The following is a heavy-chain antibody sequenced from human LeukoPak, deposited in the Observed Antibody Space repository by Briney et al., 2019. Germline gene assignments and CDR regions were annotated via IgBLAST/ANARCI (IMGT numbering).Heavy chain of an antibody. V-gene: IGHV5-51*01. CDR3: ARPPWGYSGSYLGGFDY. CDR2: IYPGDSDT. J-gene: IGHJ4*02. CDR1: GYSFTSYW. D-gene: IGHD1-26*01. Sequence: GESLKISCKGSGYSFTSYWIGWVRQMPGKGLERMGIIYPGDSDTRYSPSFQGQVTISADKSISTAYLQWSSLKASDTAMYYCARPPWGYSGSYLGGFDYWGQGTLVTVSS.